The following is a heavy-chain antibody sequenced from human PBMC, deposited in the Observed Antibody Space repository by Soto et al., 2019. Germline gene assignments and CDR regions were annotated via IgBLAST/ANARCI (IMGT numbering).Heavy chain of an antibody. CDR2: IYSGGST. D-gene: IGHD6-19*01. CDR1: GFTVSSNY. J-gene: IGHJ6*02. Sequence: EVQLVESGGGLVQPGGSLRLSCAASGFTVSSNYMSWVRQAPGNGLEWVSDIYSGGSTYYADSVKGRFTISRHNSKNTLYLQMNSLRDEDTAVYYCARGPRIAVAGTFYYYGMDVWGQGTTVTVSS. CDR3: ARGPRIAVAGTFYYYGMDV. V-gene: IGHV3-53*04.